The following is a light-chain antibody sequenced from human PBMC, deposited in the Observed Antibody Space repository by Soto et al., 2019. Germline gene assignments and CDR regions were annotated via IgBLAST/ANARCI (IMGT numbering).Light chain of an antibody. J-gene: IGKJ2*01. CDR1: QSVSSSH. CDR2: GAS. CDR3: LYYDNSPLYT. V-gene: IGKV3-20*01. Sequence: EIVLTQFPGTLSLSPGERATLSCRASQSVSSSHLAWYQQKPGQAPRLLIYGASSRANGVPVRFSGSGAGTDFTLTISRLEPEDFAVYYCLYYDNSPLYTLGHGANLEIK.